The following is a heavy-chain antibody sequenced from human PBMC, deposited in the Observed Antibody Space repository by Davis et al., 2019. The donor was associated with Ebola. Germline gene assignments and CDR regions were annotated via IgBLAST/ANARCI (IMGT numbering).Heavy chain of an antibody. CDR2: IRIKSNRYAT. J-gene: IGHJ4*02. Sequence: GESPNIPCASPGFTFSGSAMHWVRPASGKGPEGVCRIRIKSNRYATAYAASVKGRFTKSRDDSKITAYLQMNSLKTDDTAVYYCTNRKSEYWGQGTLVTVSS. V-gene: IGHV3-73*01. CDR1: GFTFSGSA. CDR3: TNRKSEY.